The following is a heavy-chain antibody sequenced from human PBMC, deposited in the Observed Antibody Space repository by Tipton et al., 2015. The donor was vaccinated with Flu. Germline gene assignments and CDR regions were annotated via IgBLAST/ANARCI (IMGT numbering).Heavy chain of an antibody. Sequence: QLVQSGGGVVQPGRSLRLSCAASGFTFSSYAMHWVRQAPGKGLEWVAGIWYDGSNKYYADSVKGRFTISRDNSKNTLYLQMNSLRAEDTAVYYCARRDFSNYVSEPKNWFDFWGQGTLVTVSS. J-gene: IGHJ5*01. D-gene: IGHD4-11*01. CDR3: ARRDFSNYVSEPKNWFDF. V-gene: IGHV3-33*01. CDR1: GFTFSSYA. CDR2: IWYDGSNK.